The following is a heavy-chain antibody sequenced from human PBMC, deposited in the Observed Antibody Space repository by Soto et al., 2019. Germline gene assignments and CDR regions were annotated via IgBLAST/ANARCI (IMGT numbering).Heavy chain of an antibody. Sequence: QVQLVESGGGVVQPGRSLRLSCAASGFTFSSYGMHWVRQAPGKGLEWVAVIWYDGSNKYYADSVKGRFTISRDNSKNTLYLQMNSLRAEDTAVYYCARSSGSYSPGTFAYWGQGTLVTVSS. D-gene: IGHD1-26*01. CDR2: IWYDGSNK. CDR3: ARSSGSYSPGTFAY. CDR1: GFTFSSYG. V-gene: IGHV3-33*01. J-gene: IGHJ4*02.